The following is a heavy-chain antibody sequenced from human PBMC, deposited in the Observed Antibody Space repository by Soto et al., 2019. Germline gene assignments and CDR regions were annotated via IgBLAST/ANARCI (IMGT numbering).Heavy chain of an antibody. Sequence: QVQLVQSGAEVKKPGASVKVSCKASGYTFTSYGISWVRQAPGQGLEWMGWISAYNGNTNYGQKLQGRVTMTTDTSTSTAYMELRSLRSDDTAVYYCARIPRVPSYSSSDLDYWGQGTLVTVSS. CDR2: ISAYNGNT. CDR1: GYTFTSYG. J-gene: IGHJ4*02. V-gene: IGHV1-18*01. D-gene: IGHD6-13*01. CDR3: ARIPRVPSYSSSDLDY.